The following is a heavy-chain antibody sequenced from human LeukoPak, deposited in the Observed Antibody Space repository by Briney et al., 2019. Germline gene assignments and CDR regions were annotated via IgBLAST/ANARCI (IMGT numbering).Heavy chain of an antibody. Sequence: SETLSLTCTVSGASISSSTYYWGWIRQPPGKGLEWIGCIYETGSTYYKSSLKSRVTISVDTSKNQFSLKLSSVTAADAAVYYCARHSGSGYYFYFYTMDVWGQGATVTVSS. J-gene: IGHJ6*01. CDR2: IYETGST. D-gene: IGHD2-15*01. CDR1: GASISSSTYY. V-gene: IGHV4-39*01. CDR3: ARHSGSGYYFYFYTMDV.